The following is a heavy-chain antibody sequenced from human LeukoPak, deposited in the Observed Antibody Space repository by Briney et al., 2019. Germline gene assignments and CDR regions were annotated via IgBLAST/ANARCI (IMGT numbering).Heavy chain of an antibody. CDR1: GFTFSNYG. CDR2: ISYDGSNK. Sequence: QTGGSLRLSCAASGFTFSNYGIHWVRQAPGKGLEWVAVISYDGSNKYSADSVKGRFTISRDNSKNTLYLQMNSLRTDDTAVYYCAKGGTCSSASCYRFDPWGQGTLVTVSS. CDR3: AKGGTCSSASCYRFDP. V-gene: IGHV3-30*18. J-gene: IGHJ5*02. D-gene: IGHD2-2*01.